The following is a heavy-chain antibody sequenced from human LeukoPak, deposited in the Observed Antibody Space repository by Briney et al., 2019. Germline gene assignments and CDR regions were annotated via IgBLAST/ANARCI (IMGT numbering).Heavy chain of an antibody. D-gene: IGHD6-13*01. Sequence: GGSLRLSCAASGFTFSSYGMHWVRQAPGKGLEWVAFIRYDGSNKYYADSVKGRFTISRDNSKNTLYLQMNSLRAEDTAVYYCAKDRTRYSTHTWFDPWGQGTLVTVSS. CDR1: GFTFSSYG. CDR2: IRYDGSNK. CDR3: AKDRTRYSTHTWFDP. V-gene: IGHV3-30*02. J-gene: IGHJ5*02.